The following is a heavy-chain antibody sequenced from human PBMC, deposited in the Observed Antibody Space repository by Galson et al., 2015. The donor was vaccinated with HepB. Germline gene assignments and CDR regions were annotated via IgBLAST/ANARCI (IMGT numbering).Heavy chain of an antibody. J-gene: IGHJ6*02. V-gene: IGHV1-69*06. CDR2: IIPIFGTA. Sequence: SGKVSCKASGGTFSSYAISWVRQAPGQGLEWMGGIIPIFGTANYAQKFQGRVTITADKSTSTAYMELSSLRSEDTAVYYCARRGSGSYLTDYYYYGMDVWGQGTTVTVSS. D-gene: IGHD1-26*01. CDR3: ARRGSGSYLTDYYYYGMDV. CDR1: GGTFSSYA.